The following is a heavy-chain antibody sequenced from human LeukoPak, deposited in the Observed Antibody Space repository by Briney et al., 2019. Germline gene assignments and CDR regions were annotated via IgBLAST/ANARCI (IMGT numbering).Heavy chain of an antibody. D-gene: IGHD4-17*01. Sequence: GGSLRPSCAASGFTFGSYSMNWVRQAPGKGLEWVSIITSSSYRYHGDSVKGRFTISRDNAKNSLYLQMNSLRADDTAVYYCARGPPYGVWGQGTLVTVSS. CDR2: IITSSSYR. CDR3: ARGPPYGV. J-gene: IGHJ4*02. V-gene: IGHV3-21*01. CDR1: GFTFGSYS.